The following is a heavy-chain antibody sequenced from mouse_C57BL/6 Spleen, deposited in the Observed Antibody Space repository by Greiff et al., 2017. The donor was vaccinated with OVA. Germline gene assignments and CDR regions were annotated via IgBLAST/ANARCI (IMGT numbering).Heavy chain of an antibody. V-gene: IGHV7-3*01. D-gene: IGHD2-3*01. Sequence: EVKLVESGGGLVQPGGSLSLSCAASGFTFTDYYMSWVRQPPGKALEWLGFIRNKANGYTTEYSASVKGRFTISRDNSQSILYLQMNALRAEDSATYYCARYEGGYYVHWYFDVWGTGTTVTVSS. CDR2: IRNKANGYTT. CDR3: ARYEGGYYVHWYFDV. CDR1: GFTFTDYY. J-gene: IGHJ1*03.